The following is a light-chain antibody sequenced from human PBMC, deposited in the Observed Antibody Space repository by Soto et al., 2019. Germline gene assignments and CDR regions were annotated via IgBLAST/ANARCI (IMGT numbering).Light chain of an antibody. CDR1: QGISNS. Sequence: DIQMTQSPSSLSASVGDRVTITCRASQGISNSLAWYQQEPGKVPKLLIYDASTLQSGVSSRFCGSGSGTDFTLTISSLQPEDVATYYCQKYDSAPEAFGQGTKVEIK. J-gene: IGKJ1*01. CDR3: QKYDSAPEA. CDR2: DAS. V-gene: IGKV1-27*01.